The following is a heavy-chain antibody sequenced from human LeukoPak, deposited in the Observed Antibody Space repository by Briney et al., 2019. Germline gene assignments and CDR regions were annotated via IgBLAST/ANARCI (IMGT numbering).Heavy chain of an antibody. Sequence: PGGSLRLSCAASGFTFSSYAMTCVRQAPGKGLEWVSVISGSGGNTYHADSVKGRFTISRDNSKNTLSLQMNSLRVEDTAVYYCVKGGGNVRRYFEYWGQGTLVTVSS. V-gene: IGHV3-23*01. CDR2: ISGSGGNT. J-gene: IGHJ4*02. CDR1: GFTFSSYA. CDR3: VKGGGNVRRYFEY. D-gene: IGHD4-23*01.